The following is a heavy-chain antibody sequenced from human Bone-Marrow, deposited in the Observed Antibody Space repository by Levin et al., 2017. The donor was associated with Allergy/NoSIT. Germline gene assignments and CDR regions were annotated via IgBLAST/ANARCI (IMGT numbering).Heavy chain of an antibody. D-gene: IGHD2-21*02. CDR3: AKDRSRGADKTYGMDV. CDR1: GFIFSNYG. V-gene: IGHV3-30*18. Sequence: SCAASGFIFSNYGMHWVRQAPGKGLEWVALISYDVNYREYVDSVKGRFTISRDNSKDTLYLQMNTLKAEDTAVYYCAKDRSRGADKTYGMDVWGEGTTVTVSS. CDR2: ISYDVNYR. J-gene: IGHJ6*04.